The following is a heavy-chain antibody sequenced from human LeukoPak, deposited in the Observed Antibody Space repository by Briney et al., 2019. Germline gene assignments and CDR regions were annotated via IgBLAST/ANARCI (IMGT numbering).Heavy chain of an antibody. Sequence: MPSETLSLTCTVSGGSISSGGYYWSWIRQHPGKGLEWIGYIYYSGSTYYNPSLKSRVTISVDMSKNQFSLRLSSVTAADTAVYYCARNAWDDILTGYYTLYYFDYWGQGTLVTVSS. V-gene: IGHV4-31*03. J-gene: IGHJ4*02. CDR1: GGSISSGGYY. CDR3: ARNAWDDILTGYYTLYYFDY. D-gene: IGHD3-9*01. CDR2: IYYSGST.